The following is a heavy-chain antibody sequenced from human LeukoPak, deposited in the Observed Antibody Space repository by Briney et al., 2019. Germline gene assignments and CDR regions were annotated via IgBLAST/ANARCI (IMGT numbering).Heavy chain of an antibody. D-gene: IGHD6-6*01. CDR2: IYHSGST. CDR3: ARRRSSSYFDY. Sequence: PSETLSLTCAVSGGSISSGGYSWSWIRQPPGKGLEWIGYIYHSGSTYYNPSLKSRVTISVDTSKNQFSLKLSSVTAADTAVYYCARRRSSSYFDYWGQGTLVTVSS. V-gene: IGHV4-30-2*03. CDR1: GGSISSGGYS. J-gene: IGHJ4*02.